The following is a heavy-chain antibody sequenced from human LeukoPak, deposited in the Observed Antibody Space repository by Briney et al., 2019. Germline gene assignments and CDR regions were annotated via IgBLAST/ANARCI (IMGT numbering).Heavy chain of an antibody. Sequence: PGGSLRLSCAASGFTFSSYAMSWVRQAPGKGLEWVSAISGSGGSTYYADSVKGRFTISRDNSKNTLYRQMNSLRAEDTAVYYCAKGVSGLVRGVSDYWGQGTLVTVSS. J-gene: IGHJ4*02. CDR1: GFTFSSYA. D-gene: IGHD3-10*01. CDR2: ISGSGGST. CDR3: AKGVSGLVRGVSDY. V-gene: IGHV3-23*01.